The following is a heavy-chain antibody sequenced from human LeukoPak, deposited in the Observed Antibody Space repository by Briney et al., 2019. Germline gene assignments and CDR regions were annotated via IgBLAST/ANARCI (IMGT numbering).Heavy chain of an antibody. CDR3: ARRQYYDILTGYFYYYYGMDV. J-gene: IGHJ6*02. D-gene: IGHD3-9*01. V-gene: IGHV4-39*01. CDR1: GGSISSSSYY. CDR2: IYYSGST. Sequence: SETLSLTCTVSGGSISSSSYYWGWIRQPPGKGLEWIGSIYYSGSTYYNPSLKSRVTISVDTSKNQFSLKLSSVTAADTAVYYCARRQYYDILTGYFYYYYGMDVWGQGTTVTVSS.